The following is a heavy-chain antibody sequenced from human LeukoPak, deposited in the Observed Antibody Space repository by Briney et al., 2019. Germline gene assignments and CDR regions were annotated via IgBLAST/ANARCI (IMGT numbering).Heavy chain of an antibody. CDR1: GGSFSGYY. Sequence: PSETLPLTCAVYGGSFSGYYWSWIRQPPGKGLEWIGEINHSGSTNYNPSLKSRVTISVDPSKNQFSLKLSSVTAADTAVYYCARGKSKLTGGAAAGIYWFDPWGQGTLVTVSS. CDR2: INHSGST. D-gene: IGHD6-13*01. CDR3: ARGKSKLTGGAAAGIYWFDP. V-gene: IGHV4-34*01. J-gene: IGHJ5*02.